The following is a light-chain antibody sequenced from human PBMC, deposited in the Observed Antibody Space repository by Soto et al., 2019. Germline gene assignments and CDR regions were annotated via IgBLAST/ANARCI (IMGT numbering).Light chain of an antibody. V-gene: IGLV2-14*01. CDR3: SSYISRTFVV. CDR2: EVS. J-gene: IGLJ2*01. CDR1: SGDVGGYNY. Sequence: QSALTQPASVSGSPGQSITISCTGTSGDVGGYNYVSWYQRHPGKAPKLIIYEVSNRPSGVSDRFSAFKSGNTASLIISGLRAEDEADYYCSSYISRTFVVFGGGTKLTVL.